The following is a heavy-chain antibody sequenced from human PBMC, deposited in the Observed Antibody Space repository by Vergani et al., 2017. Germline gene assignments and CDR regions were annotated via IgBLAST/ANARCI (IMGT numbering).Heavy chain of an antibody. V-gene: IGHV3-9*01. J-gene: IGHJ3*01. CDR3: TKRRGYYHYSSGHWFDPVTWICL. D-gene: IGHD3-16*01. CDR2: ISWNSGAV. Sequence: EVQMVESGGGLVKPGGSLRLSCVASGFTFSHYSMNWVRQAPGKGLEWVSGISWNSGAVDYADSVRGRFAISRDNAKNSLFLEMNSLRFEDTAVYFCTKRRGYYHYSSGHWFDPVTWICLWGQGTLVTVSS. CDR1: GFTFSHYS.